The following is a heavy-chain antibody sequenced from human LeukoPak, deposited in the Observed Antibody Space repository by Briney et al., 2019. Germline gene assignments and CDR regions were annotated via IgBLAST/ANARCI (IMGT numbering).Heavy chain of an antibody. CDR2: ISGSGGST. D-gene: IGHD3-22*01. CDR1: GFTFSSYA. Sequence: GGSLRLSCAASGFTFSSYAMSWVRQAPGKGLEWVSSISGSGGSTYYADSVKGRFTISRDNSKNTLYLQMNSRRAEDMAVYYCAKTLYYYDSSRYYYFHHWGQGTLVTVSS. J-gene: IGHJ1*01. CDR3: AKTLYYYDSSRYYYFHH. V-gene: IGHV3-23*01.